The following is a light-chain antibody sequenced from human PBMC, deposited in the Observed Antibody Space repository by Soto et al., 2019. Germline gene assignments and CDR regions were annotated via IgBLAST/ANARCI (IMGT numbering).Light chain of an antibody. J-gene: IGLJ1*01. CDR2: DDN. V-gene: IGLV3-21*02. CDR1: DIATKS. CDR3: QVWDSSSDHDV. Sequence: SYELTQPPSVSVAPGQTARISCGGDDIATKSVHWSQQKPGQAPVLVVYDDNDRPSGIPERLSGSNSGDTATLTISRVEAGDEADYYCQVWDSSSDHDVFGSGTKLTVL.